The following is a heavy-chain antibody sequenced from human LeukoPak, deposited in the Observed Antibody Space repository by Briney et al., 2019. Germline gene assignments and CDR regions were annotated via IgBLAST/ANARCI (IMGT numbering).Heavy chain of an antibody. CDR2: LPPDELGI. CDR3: VGTIASRGSEY. J-gene: IGHJ4*02. V-gene: IGHV3-74*01. Sequence: GGSLRLSCAASGFTFTNYWMHWVRQAPGMGLVWVSRLPPDELGIIYADSVEGRFTVSRDNAKNTVYLQMNNLRVDDTAMYYCVGTIASRGSEYWGQGALVTVSS. CDR1: GFTFTNYW. D-gene: IGHD6-6*01.